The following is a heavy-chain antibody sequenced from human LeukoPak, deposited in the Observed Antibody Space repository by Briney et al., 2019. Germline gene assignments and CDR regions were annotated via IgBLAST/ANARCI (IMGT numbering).Heavy chain of an antibody. CDR3: ARAHNWNDGWDF. Sequence: SETLSLTCTVSGGSISGYYWSWIRQPPGEGLEWIGYIYYSGGTNYNPSLKSRVTISVDTSKNQFSLKLTSVTAADTAHYYCARAHNWNDGWDFWDQGTLIAVSS. CDR1: GGSISGYY. J-gene: IGHJ4*02. D-gene: IGHD1-20*01. CDR2: IYYSGGT. V-gene: IGHV4-59*01.